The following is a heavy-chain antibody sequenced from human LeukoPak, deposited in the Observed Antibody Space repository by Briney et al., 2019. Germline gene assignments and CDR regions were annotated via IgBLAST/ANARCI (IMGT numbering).Heavy chain of an antibody. CDR3: ARLNSGRVDY. CDR1: GFTFSSYG. D-gene: IGHD6-19*01. V-gene: IGHV3-30*03. CDR2: ISDDGSNK. J-gene: IGHJ4*02. Sequence: QPGGSLRLSCAASGFTFSSYGMYWVRQAPGKGLEWVAVISDDGSNKYYADSVKGRITISRDNSKNTLYLQMNSLRAEDTAVYYCARLNSGRVDYWGQGTLVTVSS.